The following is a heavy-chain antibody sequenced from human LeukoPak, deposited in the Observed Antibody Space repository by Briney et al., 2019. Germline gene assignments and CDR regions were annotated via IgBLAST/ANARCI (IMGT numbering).Heavy chain of an antibody. D-gene: IGHD2-15*01. CDR1: EFTFNNHD. CDR2: ISYDGRNK. V-gene: IGHV3-30*18. Sequence: TGGSLRLSCAASEFTFNNHDMHWVRQAPGKGLEWVAAISYDGRNKYYADSVKGRFTISRGNSKNTLNLQMNSLRTEDTAVFYCAKPRDIDSWAFDVWGQGTMVTVSS. CDR3: AKPRDIDSWAFDV. J-gene: IGHJ3*01.